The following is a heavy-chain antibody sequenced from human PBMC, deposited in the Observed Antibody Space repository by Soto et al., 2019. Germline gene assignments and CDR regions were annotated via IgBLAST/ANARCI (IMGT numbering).Heavy chain of an antibody. CDR1: GYTFTSYA. Sequence: ASVKVSCKASGYTFTSYAMHWVRQAPGQRLEWMGWINAGNGNTKYSQKFQGRVTITRDTSASTAYMELSSLRSEDTAVYYCARDLEMTGYRRNNYGMDVWGQGTTVTVSS. D-gene: IGHD3-9*01. CDR3: ARDLEMTGYRRNNYGMDV. CDR2: INAGNGNT. V-gene: IGHV1-3*01. J-gene: IGHJ6*02.